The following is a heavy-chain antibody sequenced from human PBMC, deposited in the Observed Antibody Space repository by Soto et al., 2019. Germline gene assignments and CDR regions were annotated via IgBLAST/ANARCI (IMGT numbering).Heavy chain of an antibody. CDR3: ARAAAGYYDSSGYYYNY. V-gene: IGHV1-2*04. CDR2: INPNSGGT. Sequence: ASVKVSCKASGYTFTGYYMHWVRQAPGQGLEWMGWINPNSGGTNYAQKFQGWVTMTRDTSISTAYMELSRLRSDDTAVYYCARAAAGYYDSSGYYYNYWGQGTLVTVSS. CDR1: GYTFTGYY. J-gene: IGHJ4*02. D-gene: IGHD3-22*01.